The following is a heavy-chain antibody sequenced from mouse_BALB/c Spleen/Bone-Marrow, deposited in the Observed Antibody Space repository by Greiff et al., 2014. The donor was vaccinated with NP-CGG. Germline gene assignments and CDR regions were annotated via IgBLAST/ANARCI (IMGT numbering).Heavy chain of an antibody. J-gene: IGHJ2*01. V-gene: IGHV1-61*01. CDR2: IHPSDSET. CDR1: GYSFTSYW. D-gene: IGHD4-1*01. Sequence: QVQLQQPGAGLVRPGASVKLSCKASGYSFTSYWMNRVKQRPGQGLEWIGIIHPSDSETRLNQKFKDKATLTVDKSSSTAYMQLSSPTSEDSAVYYCARRERTGMNYWGQGTTLTVSS. CDR3: ARRERTGMNY.